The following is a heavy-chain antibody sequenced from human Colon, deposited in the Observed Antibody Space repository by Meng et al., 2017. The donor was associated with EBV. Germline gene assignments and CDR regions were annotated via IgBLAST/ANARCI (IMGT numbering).Heavy chain of an antibody. CDR3: ARVVTALWGYYFDY. CDR1: GGSNSSDNL. J-gene: IGHJ4*02. D-gene: IGHD2-21*02. V-gene: IGHV4-4*02. Sequence: VSLREPGLGRVKPLWALSLTCAVSGGSNSSDNLWGWVRQASGKGLEWIGEIYHSGSTNYNPSLKSRVTISVDKSKNQFSLKLSSVTAADTAVYYCARVVTALWGYYFDYWGQGTLVTVSS. CDR2: IYHSGST.